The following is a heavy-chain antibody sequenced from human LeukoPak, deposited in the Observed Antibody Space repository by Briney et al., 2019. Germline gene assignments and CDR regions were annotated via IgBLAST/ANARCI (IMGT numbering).Heavy chain of an antibody. V-gene: IGHV1-69*04. CDR3: ARDDDYGGTNWFDP. J-gene: IGHJ5*02. D-gene: IGHD4-23*01. CDR1: GGTFSSYA. Sequence: SVKVSCKASGGTFSSYAISWVRQAPGQGLEWMGRIIPILGIADYAQKFQGRVTITADKSTSTAYMELSSLRSEDTAVYYCARDDDYGGTNWFDPWGQGTLVTVSS. CDR2: IIPILGIA.